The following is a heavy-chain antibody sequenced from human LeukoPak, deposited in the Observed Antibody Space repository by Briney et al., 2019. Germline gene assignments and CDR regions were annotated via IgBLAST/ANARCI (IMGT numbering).Heavy chain of an antibody. J-gene: IGHJ4*02. CDR1: GYTFTDYG. D-gene: IGHD1-26*01. V-gene: IGHV1-18*01. Sequence: ASVKVSCKASGYTFTDYGISWVRQAPGQGLEWMGWISPYSGDTSFAPKFQGRVSMTTDTSTNTAYMELRSLRSDDTAVYFCARTGSYYGAYYFEYWGQGPLVTVSS. CDR2: ISPYSGDT. CDR3: ARTGSYYGAYYFEY.